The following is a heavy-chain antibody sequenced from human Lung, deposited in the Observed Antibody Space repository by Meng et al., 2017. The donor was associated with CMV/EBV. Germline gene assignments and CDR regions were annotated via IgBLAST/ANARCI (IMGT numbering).Heavy chain of an antibody. CDR3: ARHQNGGTYPLDY. V-gene: IGHV4-59*08. Sequence: GRLQGSGPGRVKPSETLSLTCAVSGGSISTYYWSWIRQPPGKGLEWIGNNYYSGSTNYNPSLASRVTISVDSSKNQFSLKLSSVTAADTAVYYCARHQNGGTYPLDYWGQGTLVTVSS. J-gene: IGHJ4*02. CDR2: NYYSGST. D-gene: IGHD3-16*02. CDR1: GGSISTYY.